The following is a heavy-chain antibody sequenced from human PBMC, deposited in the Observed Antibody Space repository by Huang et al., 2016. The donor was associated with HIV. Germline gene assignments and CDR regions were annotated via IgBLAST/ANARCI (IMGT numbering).Heavy chain of an antibody. CDR1: GGSISSYY. D-gene: IGHD6-13*01. CDR2: IHYSGST. CDR3: ARGGPYSRDYYYYGMDV. J-gene: IGHJ6*02. V-gene: IGHV4-59*01. Sequence: QVQLQESGPGLVKPSETLSPTCTVSGGSISSYYWSWIRQPPGKGLEWIGYIHYSGSTNYHPSLKSRVTTSVDTSKNQFCLKLSSVTAADTAVYYCARGGPYSRDYYYYGMDVWGQGTTVTVSS.